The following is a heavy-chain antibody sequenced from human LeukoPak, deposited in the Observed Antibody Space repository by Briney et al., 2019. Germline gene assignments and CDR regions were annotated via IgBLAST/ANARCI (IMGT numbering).Heavy chain of an antibody. CDR2: INPSAGNT. D-gene: IGHD7-27*01. CDR3: ARSGEDYYYMDV. Sequence: ASVKVSCKASGYTFTSYYMHWVRQAPGQGLEWMGIINPSAGNTSYAQKFQGRVTMTRDTSTSTIYMELSSLRSEDTAVYYCARSGEDYYYMDVWGKGTTVTVSS. CDR1: GYTFTSYY. J-gene: IGHJ6*03. V-gene: IGHV1-46*01.